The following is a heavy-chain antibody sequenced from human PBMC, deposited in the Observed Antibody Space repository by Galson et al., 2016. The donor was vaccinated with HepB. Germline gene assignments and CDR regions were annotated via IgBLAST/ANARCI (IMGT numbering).Heavy chain of an antibody. Sequence: QSGAEVKKPGESLRISCKGSGYSFTTYWISWVRQMPGKGLEWMGRINPSDSYTNYSPSFQGHVTISSDKSISTAYLQWSSLKASDTAMYNCARRGHSYGYYVHWGQVTLVTVSS. J-gene: IGHJ4*02. CDR3: ARRGHSYGYYVH. CDR2: INPSDSYT. CDR1: GYSFTTYW. V-gene: IGHV5-10-1*01. D-gene: IGHD5-18*01.